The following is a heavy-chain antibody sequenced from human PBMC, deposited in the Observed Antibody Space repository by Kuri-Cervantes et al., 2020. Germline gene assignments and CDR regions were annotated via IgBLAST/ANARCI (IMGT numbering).Heavy chain of an antibody. CDR1: GFTFSNYG. J-gene: IGHJ6*02. V-gene: IGHV3-30*18. CDR2: ISYDGSNK. Sequence: LSLTCAASGFTFSNYGMHWVRQAPGKGLEWVAVISYDGSNKYYADSVKGRFTISRDNSKNTLYLQMNSLRAEDTAVYYCAKDQVRQQLDSYGMDVWGQGTTVTVSS. D-gene: IGHD6-13*01. CDR3: AKDQVRQQLDSYGMDV.